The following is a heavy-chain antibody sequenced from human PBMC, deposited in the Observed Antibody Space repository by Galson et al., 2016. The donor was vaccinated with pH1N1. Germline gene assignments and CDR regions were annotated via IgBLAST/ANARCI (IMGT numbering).Heavy chain of an antibody. J-gene: IGHJ5*02. Sequence: SLRLSCAASGFAFNDYAIHWVRQAPGKGLEWVALISHDGSSKYYADSVKGRFTISRDNSRNTLSLQMNSLRGEDTAVYYCARSSQRGYSYACDHWGQGTLVTVSS. CDR2: ISHDGSSK. CDR3: ARSSQRGYSYACDH. D-gene: IGHD5-18*01. V-gene: IGHV3-30-3*01. CDR1: GFAFNDYA.